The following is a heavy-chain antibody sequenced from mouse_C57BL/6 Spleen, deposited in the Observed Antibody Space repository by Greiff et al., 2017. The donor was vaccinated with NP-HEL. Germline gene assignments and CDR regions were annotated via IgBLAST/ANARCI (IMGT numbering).Heavy chain of an antibody. D-gene: IGHD1-1*01. Sequence: EVKVEESGEGLVKPGGSLKLSCAASGFTFSSYAMSWVRQTPEKRLEWVAYISSGGDYIYYADTVKGRFTISRDNARNTLYLQMSSLKSEDTAMYYCTRDGAGSPLYFDYWGQGTTLTVSS. V-gene: IGHV5-9-1*02. CDR3: TRDGAGSPLYFDY. J-gene: IGHJ2*01. CDR1: GFTFSSYA. CDR2: ISSGGDYI.